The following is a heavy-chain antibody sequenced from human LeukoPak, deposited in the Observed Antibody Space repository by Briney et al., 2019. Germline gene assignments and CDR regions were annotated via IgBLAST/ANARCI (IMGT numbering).Heavy chain of an antibody. CDR1: GFTFSSYG. CDR3: ARARQYYYDSSGYSHFDY. D-gene: IGHD3-22*01. J-gene: IGHJ4*02. CDR2: IWYDGSNK. V-gene: IGHV3-33*01. Sequence: PGRSLRLSCAASGFTFSSYGMHWVRQAPGKGLEWVAVIWYDGSNKYYADSVKGRFTISRDNSKNTLYLQMNSLRAEDTAVYYCARARQYYYDSSGYSHFDYWGQGTLVTVSS.